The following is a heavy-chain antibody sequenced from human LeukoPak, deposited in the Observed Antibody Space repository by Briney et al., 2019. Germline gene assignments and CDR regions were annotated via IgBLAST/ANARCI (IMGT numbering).Heavy chain of an antibody. CDR2: IYTSGST. V-gene: IGHV4-4*07. CDR3: ARDGYTIFGNWFDP. J-gene: IGHJ5*02. D-gene: IGHD3-3*01. CDR1: GGSISSYY. Sequence: EPSETLSLTCTVSGGSISSYYWSWIRQPAGKGLEWIGRIYTSGSTNYNPSLKSRVTMSVDTSKNQFSLKLSSVTAADTAVYYCARDGYTIFGNWFDPWGQETLVTVSS.